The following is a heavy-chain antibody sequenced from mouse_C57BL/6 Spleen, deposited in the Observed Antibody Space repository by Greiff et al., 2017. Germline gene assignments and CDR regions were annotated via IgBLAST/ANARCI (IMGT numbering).Heavy chain of an antibody. D-gene: IGHD2-4*01. CDR3: ARGGDYYYAMDY. Sequence: EVKLVESGGGLVKPGGSLKLSCAASGFTFSSYAMSWVRQTPEKRLEWVATMSDGGSYTYYPDNVKGRFTISRDNAKNNLYLQMSHLKSEDTAMYYCARGGDYYYAMDYWGQGTSVTVSS. J-gene: IGHJ4*01. CDR1: GFTFSSYA. CDR2: MSDGGSYT. V-gene: IGHV5-4*03.